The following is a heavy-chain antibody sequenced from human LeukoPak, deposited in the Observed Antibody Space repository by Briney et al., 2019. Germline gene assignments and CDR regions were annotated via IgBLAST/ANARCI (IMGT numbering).Heavy chain of an antibody. D-gene: IGHD4-17*01. CDR3: ARAQNDYVDYSDAFDI. CDR1: GFTFSSYA. CDR2: ISYDGSTK. Sequence: PGRSLRLFCAASGFTFSSYAMNWVRQAPGMGLDLVAVISYDGSTKYYADSVKGRLTISRDNSKNTLYLQMNSLRAEDTAVYHCARAQNDYVDYSDAFDIWGQGTKVTVSS. V-gene: IGHV3-30*04. J-gene: IGHJ3*02.